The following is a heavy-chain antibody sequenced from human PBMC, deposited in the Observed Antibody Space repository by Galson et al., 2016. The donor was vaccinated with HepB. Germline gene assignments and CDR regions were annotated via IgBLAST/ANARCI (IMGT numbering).Heavy chain of an antibody. V-gene: IGHV1-24*01. CDR2: FDPEDGEA. J-gene: IGHJ5*02. D-gene: IGHD2-21*01. CDR1: GYTFTSYY. Sequence: SVKVSCKASGYTFTSYYMHWVRQAPGQGLEWMGGFDPEDGEAVYAQKFQGRITMTEDTSTDTAYMDLSSLRSEDTAIYYCATRVGVRGDWFDPWGQGTLVTVSS. CDR3: ATRVGVRGDWFDP.